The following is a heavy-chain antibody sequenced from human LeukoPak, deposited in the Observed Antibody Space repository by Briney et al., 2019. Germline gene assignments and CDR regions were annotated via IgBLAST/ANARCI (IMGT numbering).Heavy chain of an antibody. Sequence: ASVKVSCKASGYAFTNYAIQWVRQAPGQRLEWMGWVNAGNGNTRYSPKFQGRVTMTTDTSTSTAYMELRSLRSDDTAVYYCAREVPSGWTDYWGQGTLVTVSS. J-gene: IGHJ4*02. V-gene: IGHV1-3*01. CDR1: GYAFTNYA. D-gene: IGHD6-19*01. CDR3: AREVPSGWTDY. CDR2: VNAGNGNT.